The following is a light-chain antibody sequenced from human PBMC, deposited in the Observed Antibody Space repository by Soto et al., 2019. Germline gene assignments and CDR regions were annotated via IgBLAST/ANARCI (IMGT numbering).Light chain of an antibody. J-gene: IGKJ3*01. CDR3: KQRSHWPLT. CDR1: QSVSSY. Sequence: EIVLTLSRATLCGDGGEKATVACGASQSVSSYLAWYQQKPGQAPRLLIYDASNRATGIPARFSGSGSGTDFTLTISRLEPEDFAVHYCKQRSHWPLTFGPGTKVDNK. V-gene: IGKV3-11*01. CDR2: DAS.